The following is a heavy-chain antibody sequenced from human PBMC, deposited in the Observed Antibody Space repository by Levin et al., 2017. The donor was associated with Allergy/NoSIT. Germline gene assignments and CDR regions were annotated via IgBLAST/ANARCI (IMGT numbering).Heavy chain of an antibody. CDR2: ISYDGSNK. V-gene: IGHV3-30-3*01. Sequence: GGSLRLSCAASGFTFSSYALHWVRQAPGKGLEWVAVISYDGSNKYYADSVKGRFTISRDNSKNTLYLQMNSLRAEDTAVYYCARGGLWFGELKDYWGQGTLVTVSS. J-gene: IGHJ4*02. CDR3: ARGGLWFGELKDY. CDR1: GFTFSSYA. D-gene: IGHD3-10*01.